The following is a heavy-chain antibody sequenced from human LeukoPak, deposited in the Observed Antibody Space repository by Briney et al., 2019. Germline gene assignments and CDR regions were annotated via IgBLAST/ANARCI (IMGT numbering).Heavy chain of an antibody. Sequence: GGSLRLSCAASGFTFSTYAMNWVRQAPGKGLEWLSGISGSGDSTYYADSVKGRFTISKDNSKNTLYLQMNSLRADDTAVYYCAKGDWGDYWGQGTLVTVSS. CDR3: AKGDWGDY. D-gene: IGHD7-27*01. CDR2: ISGSGDST. CDR1: GFTFSTYA. J-gene: IGHJ4*02. V-gene: IGHV3-23*01.